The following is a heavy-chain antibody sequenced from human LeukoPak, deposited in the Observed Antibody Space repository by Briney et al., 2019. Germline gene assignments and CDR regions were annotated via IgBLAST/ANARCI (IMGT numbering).Heavy chain of an antibody. CDR3: ARDTSMITFGGSNWFDP. V-gene: IGHV3-30-3*01. D-gene: IGHD3-16*01. Sequence: GGSLRLSCAASGFTFSSYAMHWVRQAPGKGLEWVAVISYDGSNKYYADSVKGRFTISRDNSKNTLYLQMNSLRAEDTAVYYCARDTSMITFGGSNWFDPWGQGTLVTVSS. CDR1: GFTFSSYA. CDR2: ISYDGSNK. J-gene: IGHJ5*02.